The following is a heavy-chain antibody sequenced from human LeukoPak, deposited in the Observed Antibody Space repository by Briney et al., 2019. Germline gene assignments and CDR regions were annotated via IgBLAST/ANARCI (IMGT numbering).Heavy chain of an antibody. CDR3: ARSKLNYYGSGSYSGWFDP. CDR1: GASISSGSNY. V-gene: IGHV4-39*01. CDR2: IYSSGST. D-gene: IGHD3-10*01. Sequence: SETLSLTCSVSGASISSGSNYWGWIRQPPGTTLEWIGSIYSSGSTYYNPSLKSRVTISVDTSKNQFSLKLSSVTAADTAVYYCARSKLNYYGSGSYSGWFDPWGQGTLVTVSS. J-gene: IGHJ5*02.